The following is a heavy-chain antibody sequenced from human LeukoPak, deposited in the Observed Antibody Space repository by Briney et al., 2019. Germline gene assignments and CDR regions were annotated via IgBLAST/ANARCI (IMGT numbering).Heavy chain of an antibody. CDR1: GFRFSNYE. D-gene: IGHD3/OR15-3a*01. CDR3: ARDRAALQDWVEFDP. V-gene: IGHV3-66*03. J-gene: IGHJ5*02. Sequence: GGSLRLSCAASGFRFSNYEMDWVRQAPGKGLEWVGLIRDSGEAFYADFVRGRFAISRDESENTLYLQMNSLRVEDTAVYFCARDRAALQDWVEFDPWGQGTPVIVSS. CDR2: IRDSGEA.